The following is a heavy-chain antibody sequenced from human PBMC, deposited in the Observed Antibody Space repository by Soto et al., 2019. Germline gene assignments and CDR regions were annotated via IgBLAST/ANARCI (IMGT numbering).Heavy chain of an antibody. D-gene: IGHD3-3*01. Sequence: PSETLSLTCAVYGGSFSGYYWSWIRQPPGKGLEWIGEINHSGSTNYNPSLKSRVTISVDTSKNQFSLKLSSVTAADTAVYYCARSAAYDFWSGYHASNWFDPWGQGTLVTVSS. V-gene: IGHV4-34*01. CDR2: INHSGST. CDR1: GGSFSGYY. J-gene: IGHJ5*02. CDR3: ARSAAYDFWSGYHASNWFDP.